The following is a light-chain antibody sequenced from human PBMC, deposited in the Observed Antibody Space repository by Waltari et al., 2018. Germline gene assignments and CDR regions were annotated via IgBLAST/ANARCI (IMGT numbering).Light chain of an antibody. CDR3: HQYNNWPPTWT. V-gene: IGKV3D-15*01. J-gene: IGKJ1*01. CDR2: DAS. CDR1: QSVSSN. Sequence: EIVMTQSPATLSVSPGERAAFSCRASQSVSSNLAWYLQKPGQPPRLLIYDASTRATGTPARFSGSGSGTEFTLTISSLQSEDFAVYYCHQYNNWPPTWTFGQGTKVEIK.